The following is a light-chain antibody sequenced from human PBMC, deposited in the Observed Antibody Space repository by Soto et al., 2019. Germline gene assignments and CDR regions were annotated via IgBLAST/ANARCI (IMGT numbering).Light chain of an antibody. J-gene: IGKJ1*01. V-gene: IGKV1-5*01. CDR1: QSISSW. CDR3: QQYNSYPWT. CDR2: DAS. Sequence: DIQMTHSPSTLSASVGDRVTITFRASQSISSWLAWYQQKPGKAPKLLIYDASSLESGVPPRFSGSGSGTEFTLTISSLQPDDFATYYCQQYNSYPWTFGQGTKVDIK.